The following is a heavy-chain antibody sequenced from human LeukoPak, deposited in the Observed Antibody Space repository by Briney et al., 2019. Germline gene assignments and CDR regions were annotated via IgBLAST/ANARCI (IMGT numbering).Heavy chain of an antibody. CDR2: IYYSGST. J-gene: IGHJ2*01. D-gene: IGHD5-18*01. V-gene: IGHV4-59*01. CDR3: ARLPYSCGSGAGYLDL. CDR1: GGSISSYY. Sequence: PSETLSLTCTVSGGSISSYYWSWIRQPPGKGLEWIGYIYYSGSTNYNPSLKSRVTISVDTSKNQFSLKLSSVTAADTAVYYCARLPYSCGSGAGYLDLWGRGTLVTVSS.